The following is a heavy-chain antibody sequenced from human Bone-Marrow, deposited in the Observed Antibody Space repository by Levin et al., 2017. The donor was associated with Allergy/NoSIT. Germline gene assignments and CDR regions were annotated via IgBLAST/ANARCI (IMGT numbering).Heavy chain of an antibody. J-gene: IGHJ4*02. CDR3: ARVSHYLFEGYTLYYFDS. D-gene: IGHD5-24*01. CDR2: IYYSGYT. V-gene: IGHV4-59*01. CDR1: GGSISRDY. Sequence: KSSETLSLTCTVSGGSISRDYWSWIRQPPGKGLEWIGYIYYSGYTNYNPSLKSRVTISVDTSKSQFSLNLSSMTAADTAVYYCARVSHYLFEGYTLYYFDSWGQGTLVTVSS.